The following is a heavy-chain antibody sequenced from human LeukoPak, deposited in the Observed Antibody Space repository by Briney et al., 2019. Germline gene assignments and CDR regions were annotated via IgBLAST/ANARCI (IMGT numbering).Heavy chain of an antibody. V-gene: IGHV4-38-2*01. D-gene: IGHD2-2*01. Sequence: SETLSLTCAVSGYSISSGYYWGWIRQPPGKGLEWIGSIYHSGSTYYNPSLKSRVTISVDTSKNQFSLKLSSVTAADTAVYYCARHGVVVPAANDAFDIWGQGTMVTVSS. CDR3: ARHGVVVPAANDAFDI. CDR1: GYSISSGYY. CDR2: IYHSGST. J-gene: IGHJ3*02.